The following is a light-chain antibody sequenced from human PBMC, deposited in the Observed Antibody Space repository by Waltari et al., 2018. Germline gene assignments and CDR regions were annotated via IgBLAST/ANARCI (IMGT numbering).Light chain of an antibody. V-gene: IGKV1-39*01. CDR2: GAS. J-gene: IGKJ1*01. CDR3: QQSYSTPWT. CDR1: QSISSY. Sequence: DIQMTQSPSSLSASVGDRVTITCRASQSISSYLNWYQQKPGKAPKILIYGASSLQSGVPLRFSDSGSGTDFTLTISSLQPEDFATYYWQQSYSTPWTFGQGIKVEIK.